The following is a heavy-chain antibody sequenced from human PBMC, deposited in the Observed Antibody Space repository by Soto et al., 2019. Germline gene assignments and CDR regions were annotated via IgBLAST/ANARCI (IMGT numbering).Heavy chain of an antibody. D-gene: IGHD2-15*01. V-gene: IGHV3-9*01. Sequence: GGSLRLSCAASGFTFDDYAMHWVRQAPGKGLEWVSGISWNSGSIGYADSVKGRFTISRDNAKNSLYLQMNSLRAEDTALYYCAKDLRYCSGGSCYLLDAFDIWGQGTMVTVSS. CDR2: ISWNSGSI. J-gene: IGHJ3*02. CDR3: AKDLRYCSGGSCYLLDAFDI. CDR1: GFTFDDYA.